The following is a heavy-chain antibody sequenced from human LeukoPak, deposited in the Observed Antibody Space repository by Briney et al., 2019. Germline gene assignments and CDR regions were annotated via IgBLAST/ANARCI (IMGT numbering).Heavy chain of an antibody. V-gene: IGHV4-30-2*01. CDR3: ARGLGLVATIIFDY. D-gene: IGHD5-12*01. CDR1: GGSISSGGYS. CDR2: IYHSGST. Sequence: SETLSLTCAVSGGSISSGGYSWSWIRQPPGKGLEWIGYIYHSGSTYYNPSLKSRVTISVDRSKNQFSLKLSSVTAADTAVYYCARGLGLVATIIFDYWGQGTLVTVSS. J-gene: IGHJ4*02.